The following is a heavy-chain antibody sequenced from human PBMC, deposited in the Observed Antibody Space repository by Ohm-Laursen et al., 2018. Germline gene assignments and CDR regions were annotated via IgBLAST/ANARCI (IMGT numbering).Heavy chain of an antibody. D-gene: IGHD4-17*01. V-gene: IGHV1-2*02. Sequence: ASVKVSCKVSGYTFTGYYMHWVRQAPGQGLEWMGWINPNSGGTNYAQKFQGRVTMTRDTSISTAYMELSRLRSDDTAVYYCARTTPWYGDSYAFDIWGQGTMVTVSS. CDR3: ARTTPWYGDSYAFDI. CDR1: GYTFTGYY. CDR2: INPNSGGT. J-gene: IGHJ3*02.